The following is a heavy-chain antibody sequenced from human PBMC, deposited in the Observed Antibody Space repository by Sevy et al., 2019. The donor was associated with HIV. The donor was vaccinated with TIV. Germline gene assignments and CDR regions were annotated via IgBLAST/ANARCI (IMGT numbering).Heavy chain of an antibody. Sequence: GGSLRLSCAASGFTFSSYSMNWVRQAPGKGLEWVSSISSSSSYIYYADSVKGRFTISRDNAKNSLYLQMNSLRAEDTAVYYCARGYCGGGSCTAFDPWGQGTLVTVSS. J-gene: IGHJ5*02. CDR1: GFTFSSYS. CDR2: ISSSSSYI. V-gene: IGHV3-21*01. CDR3: ARGYCGGGSCTAFDP. D-gene: IGHD2-15*01.